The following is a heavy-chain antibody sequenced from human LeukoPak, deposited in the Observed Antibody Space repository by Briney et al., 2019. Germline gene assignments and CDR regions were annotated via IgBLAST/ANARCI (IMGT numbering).Heavy chain of an antibody. D-gene: IGHD3-10*01. CDR2: IYPGDSDT. CDR1: GYSFTSYW. Sequence: NHGESLKISCKGSGYSFTSYWIGWVRQLPGKGLEWMGIIYPGDSDTRYSPSFQGQVTISADKSISTAYLQWSSLKASDTAMYYCARGYGSAFNWFDPWGQGTLVTVSS. V-gene: IGHV5-51*01. J-gene: IGHJ5*02. CDR3: ARGYGSAFNWFDP.